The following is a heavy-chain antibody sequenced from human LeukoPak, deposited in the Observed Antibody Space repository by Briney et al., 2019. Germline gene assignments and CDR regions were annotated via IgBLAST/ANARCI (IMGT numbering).Heavy chain of an antibody. Sequence: SVKVSCKASGGTFSSYAISRVRQAPGQGLEWMGGIIPIFGTANYAQKFQGRVTITADESTSTAYMELSSLRSEDTAVYYCATIFVDTAMVSPLGYWGQGTLVTVSS. V-gene: IGHV1-69*13. CDR2: IIPIFGTA. CDR3: ATIFVDTAMVSPLGY. D-gene: IGHD5-18*01. J-gene: IGHJ4*02. CDR1: GGTFSSYA.